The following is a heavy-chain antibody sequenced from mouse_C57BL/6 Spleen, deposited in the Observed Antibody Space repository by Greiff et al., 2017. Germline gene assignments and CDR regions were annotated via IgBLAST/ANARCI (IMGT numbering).Heavy chain of an antibody. J-gene: IGHJ1*03. CDR1: GYTFTDYN. CDR2: INPNNGGT. D-gene: IGHD2-12*01. CDR3: ARSGGLYSFNWYFDV. Sequence: VQLQQSGPELVKPGASVKIPCKASGYTFTDYNMDWVKQSHGKSLEWIGDINPNNGGTIYNQKFKGKATLTVDKSSSTAYMELRSLTSEDTAVYYCARSGGLYSFNWYFDVWGTGTTVTVSS. V-gene: IGHV1-18*01.